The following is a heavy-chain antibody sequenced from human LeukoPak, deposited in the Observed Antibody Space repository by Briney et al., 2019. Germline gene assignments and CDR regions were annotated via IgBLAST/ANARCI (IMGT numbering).Heavy chain of an antibody. CDR3: AKDRGDIVVVPAPNGV. V-gene: IGHV3-30*02. CDR2: IRYDGSNK. D-gene: IGHD2-2*01. Sequence: GGSLRLSCAASGFTFSSYGMHWVRQAPGKGLEWVAFIRYDGSNKYYADSVKGRFTISRDNSKNTLYLQMNSLRAEDTAVYYCAKDRGDIVVVPAPNGVWGQGTLVTVSS. CDR1: GFTFSSYG. J-gene: IGHJ4*02.